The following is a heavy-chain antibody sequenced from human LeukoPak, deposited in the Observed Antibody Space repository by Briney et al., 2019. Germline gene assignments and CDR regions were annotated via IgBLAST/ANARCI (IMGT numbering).Heavy chain of an antibody. CDR2: IHYSGST. V-gene: IGHV4-59*12. CDR1: GGSINSYY. CDR3: ARDRGAEQWLERLGDDAFDI. Sequence: PSETLSLTCIVSGGSINSYYWSWIRQPPGKGLEWIGYIHYSGSTNYNPSLSGPVTISLDTSKNQFSLKLSSVTAADTAVYYCARDRGAEQWLERLGDDAFDIWGQGTMVTVSS. J-gene: IGHJ3*02. D-gene: IGHD6-19*01.